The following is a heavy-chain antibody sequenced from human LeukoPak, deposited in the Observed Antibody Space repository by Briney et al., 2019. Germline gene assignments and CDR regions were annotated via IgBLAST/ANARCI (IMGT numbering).Heavy chain of an antibody. V-gene: IGHV1-2*02. CDR2: INPNSGGT. J-gene: IGHJ4*02. D-gene: IGHD3-3*01. CDR1: GYTFTVYY. Sequence: ASVKVSCKASGYTFTVYYVHWVRQAPGQGLEWMGWINPNSGGTNYAQKFQGRVTMTRDTSITTAYMELSRLISDDTAVYYCARGLAIFGVVIPTFFGFWGQGTLLTVSS. CDR3: ARGLAIFGVVIPTFFGF.